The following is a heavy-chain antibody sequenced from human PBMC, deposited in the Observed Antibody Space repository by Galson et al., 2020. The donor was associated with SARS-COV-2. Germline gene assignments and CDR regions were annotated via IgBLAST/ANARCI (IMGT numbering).Heavy chain of an antibody. CDR2: IYYSGST. Sequence: SETLSLTCTVSGGSISSSSYYWGWIRQPPGKGLEWIGSIYYSGSTYYNPSLKSRVTISVDTSKNQFSLKLSSVTAADTAVYYCARRNEGLRYFDWLYNPFDAFDIWGQGTMVTVSS. V-gene: IGHV4-39*01. CDR1: GGSISSSSYY. D-gene: IGHD3-9*01. J-gene: IGHJ3*02. CDR3: ARRNEGLRYFDWLYNPFDAFDI.